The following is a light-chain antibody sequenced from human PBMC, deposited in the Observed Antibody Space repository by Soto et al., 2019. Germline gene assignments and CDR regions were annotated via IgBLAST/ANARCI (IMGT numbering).Light chain of an antibody. CDR1: QSVSSH. CDR3: QHYNNWPLA. J-gene: IGKJ4*01. CDR2: GAS. V-gene: IGKV3-15*01. Sequence: EIVMTQSPATLSVSPGERATLSCRASQSVSSHLAWYQQNPGQAPRLLIYGASTRATGIPARFSGSGSWTASALTITSLHCEDFAVYYGQHYNNWPLAFGGGTKVEIK.